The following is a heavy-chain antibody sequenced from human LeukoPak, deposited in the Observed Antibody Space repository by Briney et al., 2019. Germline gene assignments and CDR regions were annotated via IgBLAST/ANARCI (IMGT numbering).Heavy chain of an antibody. D-gene: IGHD4-17*01. V-gene: IGHV3-23*01. CDR3: ASPTTTVTTWDY. CDR2: ISGSGGST. CDR1: GFSVSSNY. J-gene: IGHJ4*02. Sequence: PGGSLRLSCAVSGFSVSSNYMSWVRQAPGEGLEWVSAISGSGGSTYYADSVKGRFTISRDNSKNTLYLQMNSLRAEDTAVYYCASPTTTVTTWDYWGQGTLVTVSS.